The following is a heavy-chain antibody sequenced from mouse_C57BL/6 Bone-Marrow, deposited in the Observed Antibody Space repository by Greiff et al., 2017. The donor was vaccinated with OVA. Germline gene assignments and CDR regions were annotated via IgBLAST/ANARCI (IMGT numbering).Heavy chain of an antibody. Sequence: EVQRVESGGGLVQPGESLKLSCESNEYEFPSHDMSWVRKTPEQRLELVAAINSDGGSTYYPDTMERRFIISRDNTKKTLYLQMSSLGSEDTALYYCARHEGTGAWFAYWGQGTLVTVSA. CDR2: INSDGGST. V-gene: IGHV5-2*01. CDR3: ARHEGTGAWFAY. CDR1: EYEFPSHD. D-gene: IGHD4-1*01. J-gene: IGHJ3*01.